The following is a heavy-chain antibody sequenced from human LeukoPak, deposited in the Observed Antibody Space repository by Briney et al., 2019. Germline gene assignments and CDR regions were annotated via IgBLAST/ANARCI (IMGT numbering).Heavy chain of an antibody. D-gene: IGHD5-18*01. V-gene: IGHV3-23*01. J-gene: IGHJ4*02. CDR3: ATYRQVLLPFES. CDR2: IFPSGGEI. Sequence: PGGSLRLSCAASGFTFSTFAMLWVRQPPGKGLEWVSSIFPSGGEIHYADSVRGRFTIPRDNSKSILSLQMNSLRAEDTAIYYCATYRQVLLPFESWGQGTLVTVSS. CDR1: GFTFSTFA.